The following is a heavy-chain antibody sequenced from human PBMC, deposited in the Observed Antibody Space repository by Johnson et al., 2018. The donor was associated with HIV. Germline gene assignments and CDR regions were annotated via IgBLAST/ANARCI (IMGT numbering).Heavy chain of an antibody. D-gene: IGHD4-17*01. Sequence: QVQLVESGGGVVQPGRSLRLSCAASGFTFSSYAMHWVRQAPGKGLEWVAVISYDGSNKYYADSVKGRFTISRDNSKNTLYLQMNSLRAEDTAVYYCASELEFGDLRKNDAFDIWGQGTMVTVSS. V-gene: IGHV3-30-3*01. J-gene: IGHJ3*02. CDR3: ASELEFGDLRKNDAFDI. CDR1: GFTFSSYA. CDR2: ISYDGSNK.